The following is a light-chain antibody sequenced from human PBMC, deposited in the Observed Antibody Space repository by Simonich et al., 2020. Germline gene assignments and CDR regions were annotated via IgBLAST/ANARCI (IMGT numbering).Light chain of an antibody. CDR3: NSRDSSGNHWV. V-gene: IGLV3-21*01. J-gene: IGLJ3*02. CDR2: DDS. Sequence: SYVLTQPPSVSVAPGKTARITCGGNNIGSKSVHWYQQKPGQAPVLGVYDDSDRPSGIPDRFSCSSAGNTASLTITGAQAEDEADYYCNSRDSSGNHWVFGGGTKLTVL. CDR1: NIGSKS.